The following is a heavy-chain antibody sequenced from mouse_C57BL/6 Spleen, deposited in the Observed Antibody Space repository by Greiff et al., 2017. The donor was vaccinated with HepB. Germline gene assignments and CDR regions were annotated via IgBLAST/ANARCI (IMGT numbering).Heavy chain of an antibody. V-gene: IGHV5-4*01. CDR1: GFTFSSYA. CDR3: AREPPYYYGSSNWYFDV. Sequence: EVKLMESGGGLVKPGGSLKLSCAASGFTFSSYAMSWVRQTPEKRLEWVATISDGGSYTYYPDNVKGRFTISRDNAKNNLYLQMSHLKSEDTAMYYCAREPPYYYGSSNWYFDVWGTGTTVTVSS. J-gene: IGHJ1*03. CDR2: ISDGGSYT. D-gene: IGHD1-1*01.